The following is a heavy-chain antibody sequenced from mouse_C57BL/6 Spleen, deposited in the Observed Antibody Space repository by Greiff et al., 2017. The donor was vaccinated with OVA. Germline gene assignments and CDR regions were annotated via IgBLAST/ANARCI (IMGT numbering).Heavy chain of an antibody. D-gene: IGHD1-1*01. CDR3: ARERLLRWGYFDV. V-gene: IGHV3-6*01. J-gene: IGHJ1*03. CDR1: GYSITSGYY. Sequence: EVQLQQSGPGLVKPSQSLSLTCSVTGYSITSGYYWNWIRQFPGNKLEWMGYISYDGSNNYNPSLKNRISITRDTSKNQFFLKLNSVTTEDTATYYCARERLLRWGYFDVWGTGTTVTVSS. CDR2: ISYDGSN.